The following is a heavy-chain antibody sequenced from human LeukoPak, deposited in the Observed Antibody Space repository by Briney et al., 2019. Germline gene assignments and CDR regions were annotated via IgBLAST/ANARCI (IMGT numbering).Heavy chain of an antibody. CDR2: IYRGGST. J-gene: IGHJ4*02. CDR3: ARGEIAVAGLDY. D-gene: IGHD6-19*01. V-gene: IGHV3-66*01. CDR1: GFTVSSND. Sequence: GGSLRLSCAASGFTVSSNDMSWVRQAPGKGLEWVSVIYRGGSTYHADSAKGRFTISRDNTKNTLYLQMNSLRAEDTAVYYCARGEIAVAGLDYWGQGTLVTVSS.